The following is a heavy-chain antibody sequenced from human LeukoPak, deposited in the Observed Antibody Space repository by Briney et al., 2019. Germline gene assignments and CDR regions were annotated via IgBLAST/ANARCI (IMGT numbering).Heavy chain of an antibody. CDR3: ARGQGTIPDSVPLDI. V-gene: IGHV3-21*01. CDR1: GFTFSSYS. D-gene: IGHD5/OR15-5a*01. Sequence: KTGGSLRLSCVASGFTFSSYSMNWVRQAPGKGLEWVSSISTSSSYIYYADSLKGRFTISRHNAKSSLYLQMNSLRAEDTAVYYCARGQGTIPDSVPLDIWGQGTMVTVSS. J-gene: IGHJ3*02. CDR2: ISTSSSYI.